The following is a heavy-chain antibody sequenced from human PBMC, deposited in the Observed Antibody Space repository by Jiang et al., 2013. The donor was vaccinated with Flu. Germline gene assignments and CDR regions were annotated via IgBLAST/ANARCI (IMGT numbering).Heavy chain of an antibody. CDR2: IYYSGST. CDR1: GGSISSSNYY. V-gene: IGHV4-39*01. CDR3: ARHVRATDGIYYFDY. J-gene: IGHJ4*02. Sequence: GPGLVKPSETLSLTCTVSGGSISSSNYYWGWIRQPPGKGLEWIGSIYYSGSTYYNLSLKSRVTISVDTSKNQFSLKLSSVTAADTAVYYCARHVRATDGIYYFDYWGQGTLVTVSS. D-gene: IGHD5-12*01.